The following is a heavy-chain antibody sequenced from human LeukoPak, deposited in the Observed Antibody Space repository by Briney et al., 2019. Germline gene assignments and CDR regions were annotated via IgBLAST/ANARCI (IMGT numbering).Heavy chain of an antibody. CDR2: IYYSGST. CDR3: ARDGEGYFDY. J-gene: IGHJ4*02. V-gene: IGHV4-59*01. Sequence: SETLSLTCTVSGGSISSYYWSWIRQPPGKGLEWIGYIYYSGSTDYNPSLKSRVTISVDTSKNQFSLKLSSVTAADTAVYYCARDGEGYFDYWGQGTLVTVSS. CDR1: GGSISSYY.